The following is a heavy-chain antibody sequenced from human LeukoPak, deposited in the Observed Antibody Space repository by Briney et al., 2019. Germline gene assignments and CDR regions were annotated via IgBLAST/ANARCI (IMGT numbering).Heavy chain of an antibody. Sequence: GGSLRLSCAASGFTVSNNFMAWVRQAPGKGLEWDSLIHHDGATYYADSLKGRFTISRDNSKNTLYLQMNSLRPEDTAVYYCAGETRWGPESHWGQGTLVTVSS. CDR2: IHHDGAT. J-gene: IGHJ4*02. D-gene: IGHD3-16*01. CDR1: GFTVSNNF. CDR3: AGETRWGPESH. V-gene: IGHV3-66*01.